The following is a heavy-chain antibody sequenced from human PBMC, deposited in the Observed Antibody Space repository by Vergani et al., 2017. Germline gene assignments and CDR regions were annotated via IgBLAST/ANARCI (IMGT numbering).Heavy chain of an antibody. CDR2: ISGSGGST. Sequence: VQLVESGGGLVKPGGSLRLSCAASGFTFSSYAMSWVRQAPGKGLEWVSAISGSGGSTYYADSVKGRFTISRDNSKNTLYLQMNSLRAEDTAVYYCAKRAGIGRPPNFGVVPPYFDYWGQGTLVTVSS. J-gene: IGHJ4*02. D-gene: IGHD3-3*01. CDR3: AKRAGIGRPPNFGVVPPYFDY. V-gene: IGHV3-23*04. CDR1: GFTFSSYA.